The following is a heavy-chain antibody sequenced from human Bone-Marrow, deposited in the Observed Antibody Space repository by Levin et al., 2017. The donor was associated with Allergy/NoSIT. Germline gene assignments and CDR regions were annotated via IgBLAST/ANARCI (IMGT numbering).Heavy chain of an antibody. D-gene: IGHD2-2*01. Sequence: AGGSLRLSCVTSGFTFGDYAMGWVRQAPGKGLEWVSFIRSKAYGGTTENAASVEGRFTLSRDDSKSIAYLQMNSLKIEDTAVYYCTRAGGCSSAGCYFDYWGQGTLVTVSS. CDR1: GFTFGDYA. CDR2: IRSKAYGGTT. V-gene: IGHV3-49*04. J-gene: IGHJ4*02. CDR3: TRAGGCSSAGCYFDY.